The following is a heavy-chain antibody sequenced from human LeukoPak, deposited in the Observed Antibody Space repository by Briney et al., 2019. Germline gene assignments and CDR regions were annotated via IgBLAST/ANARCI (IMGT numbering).Heavy chain of an antibody. D-gene: IGHD3-3*01. Sequence: GGSLRLSCAASGFTFSSYGMHWVRQAPGKGLEWVAFIRYDGTNKYYADSVKGRFTISRDNSKNTLYLQMNSLRAEDTAVYYCAKILGGNLPVAFDIWGQGTMVTVSS. CDR2: IRYDGTNK. CDR3: AKILGGNLPVAFDI. CDR1: GFTFSSYG. J-gene: IGHJ3*02. V-gene: IGHV3-30*02.